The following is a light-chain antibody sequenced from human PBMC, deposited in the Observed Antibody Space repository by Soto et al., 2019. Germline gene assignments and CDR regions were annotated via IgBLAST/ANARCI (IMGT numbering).Light chain of an antibody. Sequence: QSALTQPASVSGSPGQSITISCAGTSSDVGGYNYVSWYQHHPGKAPKLIIYEVTSRPSGVSNRFSGSKSGSTASLTISGLQAEDEADYFCSSYTSSTTVVFGGGTKLTVL. V-gene: IGLV2-14*01. CDR1: SSDVGGYNY. CDR3: SSYTSSTTVV. CDR2: EVT. J-gene: IGLJ2*01.